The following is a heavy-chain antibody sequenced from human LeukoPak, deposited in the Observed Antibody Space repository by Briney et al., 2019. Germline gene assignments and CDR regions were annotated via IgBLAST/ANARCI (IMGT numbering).Heavy chain of an antibody. CDR1: GYTFTSYG. Sequence: ASVKVSCKASGYTFTSYGISWVRQAPGQGLEWMGWISAYNGDTNYAQKLQGRVTITTDTSTSTAYMELRSLRSDDTAVYYCAIDMYYDFWSGYYTGGMWGQGTLVTVSS. CDR2: ISAYNGDT. D-gene: IGHD3-3*01. J-gene: IGHJ4*02. CDR3: AIDMYYDFWSGYYTGGM. V-gene: IGHV1-18*01.